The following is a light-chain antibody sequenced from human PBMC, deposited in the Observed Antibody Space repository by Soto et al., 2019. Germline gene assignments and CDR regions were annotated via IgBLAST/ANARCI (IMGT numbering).Light chain of an antibody. CDR2: DVS. CDR3: SSYTSSSTYV. Sequence: QSVLTQPASVSGSPGRSITFSCTGTSSDVGGYNYVSWYQQHPGKAPKLMIYDVSNRPSGVSNRFSGSKSGNTASLTISGLQAEDEADYYCSSYTSSSTYVFGTGTKVTVL. J-gene: IGLJ1*01. CDR1: SSDVGGYNY. V-gene: IGLV2-14*01.